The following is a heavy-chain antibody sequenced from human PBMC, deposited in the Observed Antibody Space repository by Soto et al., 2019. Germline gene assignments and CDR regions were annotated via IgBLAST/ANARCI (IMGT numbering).Heavy chain of an antibody. CDR3: ALITSDY. V-gene: IGHV3-15*07. CDR2: IKSKSDGELA. CDR1: GSSFNNAW. J-gene: IGHJ4*02. Sequence: VQLVESGGGLVKPGGSLRLSCGASGSSFNNAWLNWVRQAPGKGLEWVGRIKSKSDGELAEYAAPVKDRFTISRDDSKNTVFLQMNSLKTEDTAVYYCALITSDYWGQGTLVTVSS.